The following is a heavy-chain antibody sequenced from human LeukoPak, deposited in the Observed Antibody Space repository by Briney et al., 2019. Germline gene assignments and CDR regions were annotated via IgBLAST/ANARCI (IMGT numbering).Heavy chain of an antibody. J-gene: IGHJ5*02. CDR1: GFTFSSYW. D-gene: IGHD3-16*01. V-gene: IGHV3-74*01. Sequence: GGSLRLSCAASGFTFSSYWMHWVRQAPGKGLVWVSRINSDGSSTSYADSVKGRFTISRDNSKNTLYLHMNSLRVEDTAVYYCTRVNTYYDVDGWFDPWGQGTLVTVSS. CDR2: INSDGSST. CDR3: TRVNTYYDVDGWFDP.